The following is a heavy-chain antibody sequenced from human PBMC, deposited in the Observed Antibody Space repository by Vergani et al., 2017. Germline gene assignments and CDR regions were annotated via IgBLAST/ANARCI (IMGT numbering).Heavy chain of an antibody. CDR3: ARDPSELTTVTTGGY. D-gene: IGHD4-17*01. CDR2: IRISDDYT. J-gene: IGHJ4*02. CDR1: GFSFSSYG. Sequence: DVDLVESGGGFVQPGGSRRLSCVASGFSFSSYGMNWVRQAPGKGLEWVSGIRISDDYTFYADSVKGRFTISRDDSKNTLSLQMTALRAEDTAVYYCARDPSELTTVTTGGYWGQGTLVTVSS. V-gene: IGHV3-23*04.